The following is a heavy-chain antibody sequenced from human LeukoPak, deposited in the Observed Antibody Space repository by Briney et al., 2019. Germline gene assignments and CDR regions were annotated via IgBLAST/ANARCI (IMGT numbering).Heavy chain of an antibody. CDR2: IIPIFGTA. J-gene: IGHJ6*02. Sequence: GGSVKVSCKASGGTFSSYAISWVRQAPGQGLEWMGGIIPIFGTANYAQKFQGRVTITADESTSTAYMELSSLRSEDTAVYYCARPRYEVPAIEDYYGMDVWGQGTTVTV. CDR3: ARPRYEVPAIEDYYGMDV. CDR1: GGTFSSYA. V-gene: IGHV1-69*13. D-gene: IGHD2-2*01.